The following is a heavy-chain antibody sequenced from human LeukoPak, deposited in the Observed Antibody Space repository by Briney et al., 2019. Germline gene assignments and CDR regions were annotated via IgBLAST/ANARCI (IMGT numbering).Heavy chain of an antibody. CDR3: ARDDPRAPDAFDI. V-gene: IGHV3-7*01. CDR2: INQGGSVK. Sequence: GGSLRLSCAASGFTFRSYWMSWVRQAPGKGLEWVANINQGGSVKYYVDSVKGRFTISRDNAKNSLYLQMNSLRAEDTAVYYCARDDPRAPDAFDIWGQGTMVTVPS. J-gene: IGHJ3*02. CDR1: GFTFRSYW.